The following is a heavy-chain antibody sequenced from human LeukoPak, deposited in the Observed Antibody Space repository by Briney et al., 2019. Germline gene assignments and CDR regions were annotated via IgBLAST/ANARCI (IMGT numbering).Heavy chain of an antibody. J-gene: IGHJ4*02. Sequence: PSETLSLTCTVSGGSISSYYWSWIRQPPGKGLEWIGYIYYSGSTNYNPSLKSRVTISVDTSKSQFSLKLSSVTAADTAVYYCARRIGSGKFDYWGQGTLVTVSS. CDR1: GGSISSYY. CDR2: IYYSGST. D-gene: IGHD3-10*01. V-gene: IGHV4-59*08. CDR3: ARRIGSGKFDY.